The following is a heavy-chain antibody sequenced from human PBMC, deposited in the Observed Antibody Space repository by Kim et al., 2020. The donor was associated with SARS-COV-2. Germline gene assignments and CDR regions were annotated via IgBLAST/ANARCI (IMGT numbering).Heavy chain of an antibody. CDR3: ADVPLADFCGSWGYCDY. D-gene: IGHD3-10*01. Sequence: GGSLRLSCAASGFTVSSYYMNWVRQAPGKGLEWVAVIYSGGSTNYYDAAVSSRFTFSSDNTNKTQFQQMNSRAADATAVYYCADVPLADFCGSWGYCDY. CDR1: GFTVSSYY. V-gene: IGHV3-66*02. J-gene: IGHJ4*01. CDR2: IYSGGST.